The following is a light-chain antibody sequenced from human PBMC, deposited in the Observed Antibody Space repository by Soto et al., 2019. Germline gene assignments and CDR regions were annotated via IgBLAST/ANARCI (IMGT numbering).Light chain of an antibody. V-gene: IGKV3-15*01. Sequence: EIVMTQSPATLSVSPGERATLSCRASQSVSSNLAWYQQKPGQAPRLLIFGASTRATGIPARFSGGASGTEFALNISSLQSEDFVVDYCQQYNSWPPLTFGPGTRLDIK. CDR3: QQYNSWPPLT. CDR1: QSVSSN. J-gene: IGKJ5*01. CDR2: GAS.